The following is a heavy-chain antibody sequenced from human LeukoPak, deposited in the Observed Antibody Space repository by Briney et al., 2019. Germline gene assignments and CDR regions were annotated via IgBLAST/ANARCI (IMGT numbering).Heavy chain of an antibody. CDR3: ARDKIYDFWSGHNFDY. CDR1: GFIFSSYG. Sequence: GRSLRLSCVASGFIFSSYGMHWVRQAPGKGLEWVAVIWYDGTNKYYGDSVKGRFTISGDNSKNTLYLQINRLRVEDTAVYYRARDKIYDFWSGHNFDYWGQGTLVTVSS. D-gene: IGHD3-3*01. J-gene: IGHJ4*02. V-gene: IGHV3-33*01. CDR2: IWYDGTNK.